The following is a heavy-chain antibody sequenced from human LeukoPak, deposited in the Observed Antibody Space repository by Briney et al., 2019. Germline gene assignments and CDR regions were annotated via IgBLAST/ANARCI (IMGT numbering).Heavy chain of an antibody. J-gene: IGHJ6*04. CDR2: ISYDGSNK. D-gene: IGHD3-9*01. Sequence: GRSLRLSCAASGFTFSSYGMHWVRQAPGKGLEWVAVISYDGSNKYYADSVKGRFTISRDNSKNTLYLQMNSLGAEDTAVYYCAREAYYDILTGYYLDYYYGMDVWGKGTTVTVSS. CDR1: GFTFSSYG. V-gene: IGHV3-30*03. CDR3: AREAYYDILTGYYLDYYYGMDV.